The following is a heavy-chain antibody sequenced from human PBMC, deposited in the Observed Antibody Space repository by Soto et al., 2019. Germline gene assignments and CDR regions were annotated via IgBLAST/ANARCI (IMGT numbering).Heavy chain of an antibody. J-gene: IGHJ3*02. D-gene: IGHD3-9*01. V-gene: IGHV2-5*02. Sequence: QITLKESGPPLVKPTQTLTLTCTFSGFSLSTSGVGVGWIRQSPGKALEWVTLIYWDDDKRYSPSLKSRITITKDTSKSQVVLTMSNMDPVDTGTYYCARHIPSGYNDAFDIWGQGTMVTVSS. CDR1: GFSLSTSGVG. CDR2: IYWDDDK. CDR3: ARHIPSGYNDAFDI.